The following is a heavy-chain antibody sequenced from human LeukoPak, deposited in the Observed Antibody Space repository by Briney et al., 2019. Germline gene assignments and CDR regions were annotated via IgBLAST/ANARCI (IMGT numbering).Heavy chain of an antibody. J-gene: IGHJ4*02. CDR3: ARSYYGSGSYNFDY. CDR2: ISYDGGKI. V-gene: IGHV3-30-3*01. CDR1: GFTFRTFA. Sequence: GGSLRLSCAASGFTFRTFAMHWVRQAPGKGLEWVAVISYDGGKIYYAESVKARFTISRDNSKSTLYLQINSLRAEDTAVYYCARSYYGSGSYNFDYWGQGTLVTVSS. D-gene: IGHD3-10*01.